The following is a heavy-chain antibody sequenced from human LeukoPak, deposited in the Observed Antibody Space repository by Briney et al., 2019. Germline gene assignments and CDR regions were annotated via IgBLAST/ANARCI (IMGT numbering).Heavy chain of an antibody. CDR3: VRTNYDSSGYLDY. CDR1: GGSISSGGYY. D-gene: IGHD3-22*01. V-gene: IGHV4-31*03. J-gene: IGHJ4*02. CDR2: IYYSGST. Sequence: PSETLSLTCTVSGGSISSGGYYWSWIRQHPGKGLEWIGYIYYSGSTYYNPSLKSRVTISVDTSKNQFSLKLSSVTAADTAVYYCVRTNYDSSGYLDYWGQGTLVTVSS.